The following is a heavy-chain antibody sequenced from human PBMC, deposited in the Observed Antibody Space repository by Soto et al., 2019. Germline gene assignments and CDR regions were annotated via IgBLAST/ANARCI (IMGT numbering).Heavy chain of an antibody. CDR3: ARAGEIAVTTVYYYYGMDV. Sequence: QVQLQESGPGLVKPSETLSLTCTVSGGSISSYYWSWIRQPPGKGLEWIGYIYYSGSTNYNPSLKSRVTISVDTSKNQFSLKLSSVTAADTAVYYCARAGEIAVTTVYYYYGMDVWGQGTTVTVSS. CDR1: GGSISSYY. V-gene: IGHV4-59*01. D-gene: IGHD4-17*01. J-gene: IGHJ6*02. CDR2: IYYSGST.